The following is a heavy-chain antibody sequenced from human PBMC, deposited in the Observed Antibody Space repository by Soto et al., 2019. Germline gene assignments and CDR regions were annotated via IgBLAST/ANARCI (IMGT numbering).Heavy chain of an antibody. Sequence: QITLKESGPTLVKPTQTLTLTCIFSGFSLSTSGVGGAWIRQPPGKALEWLSLIYWDDDKRYSPFLKSRLTITKDTSKNQVVLTMTNKDPVDTATYYCAHKGGRGAGMDVWGQGTTVTVSS. CDR2: IYWDDDK. CDR1: GFSLSTSGVG. CDR3: AHKGGRGAGMDV. D-gene: IGHD2-15*01. V-gene: IGHV2-5*02. J-gene: IGHJ6*02.